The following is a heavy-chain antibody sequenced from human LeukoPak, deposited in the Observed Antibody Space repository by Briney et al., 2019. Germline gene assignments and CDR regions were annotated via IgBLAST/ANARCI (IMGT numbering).Heavy chain of an antibody. CDR3: ARGLRPTYYDFWSGYYAFVGDY. CDR2: MNPNSGNT. J-gene: IGHJ4*02. CDR1: GGTFSSYA. V-gene: IGHV1-8*03. Sequence: ASVKVSCKASGGTFSSYAISWVRQATGQGLEWMGWMNPNSGNTGYAQKFQGRVTITRNTSISTAYMELSSLRSEDTAVYYCARGLRPTYYDFWSGYYAFVGDYWGQGTLVTVSS. D-gene: IGHD3-3*01.